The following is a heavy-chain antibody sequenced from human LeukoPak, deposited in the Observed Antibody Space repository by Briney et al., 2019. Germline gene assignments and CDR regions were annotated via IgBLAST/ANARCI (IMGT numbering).Heavy chain of an antibody. D-gene: IGHD5-24*01. J-gene: IGHJ4*02. V-gene: IGHV1-2*02. Sequence: ASVKISCKASGYTFTGYYMHWLRQAPGQGLEWMGWINPNSGGTNYAQKFQGRVTMTRDTSISTAYMELSRLRSDDTAVYYCARDEKWLQFSPYYWGQGTLVTVSS. CDR3: ARDEKWLQFSPYY. CDR2: INPNSGGT. CDR1: GYTFTGYY.